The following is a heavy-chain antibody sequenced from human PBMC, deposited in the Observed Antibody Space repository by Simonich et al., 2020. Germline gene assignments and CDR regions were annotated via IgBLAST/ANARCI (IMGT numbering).Heavy chain of an antibody. Sequence: EVQLVESGGGLVKPGGSLRLSCAASGFTFSSYSMNWVRQAPGKGLEWVSSINRRSNYIYYAESVKGRFTISKDNAKNSRYLQMNSLRAEDTAVYYCARWIAVAGTGAYGMDVWGQGTTVTVSS. D-gene: IGHD6-19*01. J-gene: IGHJ6*02. CDR3: ARWIAVAGTGAYGMDV. CDR2: INRRSNYI. CDR1: GFTFSSYS. V-gene: IGHV3-21*01.